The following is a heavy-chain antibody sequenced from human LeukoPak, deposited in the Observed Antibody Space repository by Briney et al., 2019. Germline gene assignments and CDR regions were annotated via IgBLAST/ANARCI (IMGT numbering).Heavy chain of an antibody. CDR1: GGTFSSYT. D-gene: IGHD3-10*01. Sequence: SVKVSCKATGGTFSSYTISWVRQAPGQGLEWMGRIIPILGIANYAQKFQGRVTITADTSTSTAYMELSSLRSEDTAVYYCATAAFPFTMVRGVIISNAFDIWGQGTMVTVPS. CDR3: ATAAFPFTMVRGVIISNAFDI. J-gene: IGHJ3*02. CDR2: IIPILGIA. V-gene: IGHV1-69*02.